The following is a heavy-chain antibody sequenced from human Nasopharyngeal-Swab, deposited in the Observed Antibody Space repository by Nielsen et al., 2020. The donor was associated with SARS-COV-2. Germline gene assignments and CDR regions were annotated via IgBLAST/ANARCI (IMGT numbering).Heavy chain of an antibody. CDR2: ISYDGSNK. D-gene: IGHD6-13*01. CDR1: GFTFSSYA. J-gene: IGHJ4*02. V-gene: IGHV3-30*04. CDR3: ARGAGGI. Sequence: GESLKISCAASGFTFSSYAMHWVRQAPGKGLEWVAVISYDGSNKYYADSVKGRFTISRDNSKSTLYLQMNSLRAEDTAVYYCARGAGGIWGQGTLVTVSS.